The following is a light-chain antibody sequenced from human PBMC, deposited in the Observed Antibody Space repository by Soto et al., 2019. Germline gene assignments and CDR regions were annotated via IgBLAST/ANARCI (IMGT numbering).Light chain of an antibody. V-gene: IGLV2-14*01. CDR2: DVS. CDR3: SSYTSSSTLVV. CDR1: SSDVGGYNY. Sequence: QPVLTQPASVSGSPGQSITISCTGTSSDVGGYNYVSWYQQHPGKAPKLRMYDVSNRPSGVSKRFPGSKSGNTASLTISGLRSEDEADYYCSSYTSSSTLVVFGGGTKLTVL. J-gene: IGLJ2*01.